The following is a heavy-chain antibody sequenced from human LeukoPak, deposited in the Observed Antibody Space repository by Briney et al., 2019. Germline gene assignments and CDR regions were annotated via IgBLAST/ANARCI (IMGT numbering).Heavy chain of an antibody. CDR3: ARDLNYDSRGYYFDY. D-gene: IGHD3-22*01. CDR1: GYTFTVYF. CDR2: INSNSGGT. J-gene: IGHJ4*02. V-gene: IGHV1-2*02. Sequence: ASVKVSCKASGYTFTVYFMHWVRQAPGQGLEWMGWINSNSGGTNYAQKFQGRVTMTRDTSISTAYMELSRLRSDDTAVYYCARDLNYDSRGYYFDYWGQGTLVTVSS.